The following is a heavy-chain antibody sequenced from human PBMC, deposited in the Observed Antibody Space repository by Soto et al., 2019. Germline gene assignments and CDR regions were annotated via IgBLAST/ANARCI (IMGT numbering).Heavy chain of an antibody. CDR3: AKDRQRCSGY. D-gene: IGHD4-17*01. CDR1: GFTFGSYA. J-gene: IGHJ4*02. CDR2: ISGSGAST. Sequence: PGGSLRLSCGASGFTFGSYAMSWVRQAPGKGLEWVSGISGSGASTYYAASVKGRFTISRDNSKNTLYLQMNSPRAEDTAVYYCAKDRQRCSGYWGQGTLVTVSS. V-gene: IGHV3-23*01.